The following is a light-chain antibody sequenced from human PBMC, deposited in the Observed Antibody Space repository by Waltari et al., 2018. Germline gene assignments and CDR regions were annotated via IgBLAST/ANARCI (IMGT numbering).Light chain of an antibody. Sequence: EIVMTPSPATLSVSPGERATLSCRASQSVSSKLAWYQQKPGQAPRLLIYGASTRATGVPARFSGSGSGPEYILTISSLQSEDFAVYWCQHHNNWPPRWTFGQGTKVEIK. V-gene: IGKV3-15*01. CDR3: QHHNNWPPRWT. CDR1: QSVSSK. J-gene: IGKJ1*01. CDR2: GAS.